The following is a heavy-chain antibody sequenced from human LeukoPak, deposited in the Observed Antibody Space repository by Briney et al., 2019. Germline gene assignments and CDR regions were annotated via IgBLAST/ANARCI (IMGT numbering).Heavy chain of an antibody. CDR2: IYSGGST. J-gene: IGHJ6*02. CDR1: GFTVSSNY. D-gene: IGHD2-8*01. CDR3: AREGVQGGTYYYHGMDV. V-gene: IGHV3-53*01. Sequence: GGSLRLSCAASGFTVSSNYMSWVRQAPGKGLEWVSVIYSGGSTYYADSVKGRFTISRDNSKNTLYLQMNSLRAEDTAVYYCAREGVQGGTYYYHGMDVWGQGTTVTVSS.